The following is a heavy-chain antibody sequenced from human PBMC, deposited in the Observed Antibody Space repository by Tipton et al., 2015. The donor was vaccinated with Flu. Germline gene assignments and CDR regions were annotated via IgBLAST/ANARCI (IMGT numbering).Heavy chain of an antibody. CDR1: GGSISSSSYY. CDR3: ARDEITMITRYGMDV. V-gene: IGHV4-39*07. J-gene: IGHJ6*02. Sequence: TLSLTCTVSGGSISSSSYYWGRIRQPPGKGLEWIGSIYYSGSTYYNPSLKSRVTISVDTSKNQFSLKLSSVTAADTAVYYCARDEITMITRYGMDVWGQGTTVTVSS. D-gene: IGHD3-22*01. CDR2: IYYSGST.